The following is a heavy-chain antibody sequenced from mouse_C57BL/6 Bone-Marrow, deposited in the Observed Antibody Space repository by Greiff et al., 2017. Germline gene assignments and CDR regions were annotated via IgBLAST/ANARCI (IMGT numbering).Heavy chain of an antibody. J-gene: IGHJ3*01. V-gene: IGHV1-81*01. D-gene: IGHD2-3*01. Sequence: QVQLQQSGAELARPGASVKLSCKASGYTFTSYGISWVKQRTGQGLEWIGEIYPRSGNTYYNEKFKGKATLTADKSSSTAYMELRSLNSEDAAVYFWARPRWLWFAYWGQGTLVTVSA. CDR3: ARPRWLWFAY. CDR2: IYPRSGNT. CDR1: GYTFTSYG.